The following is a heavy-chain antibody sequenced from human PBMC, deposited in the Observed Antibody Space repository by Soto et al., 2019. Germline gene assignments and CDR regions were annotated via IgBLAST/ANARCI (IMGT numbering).Heavy chain of an antibody. J-gene: IGHJ4*02. CDR1: GYAFTTYG. D-gene: IGHD1-1*01. V-gene: IGHV1-18*01. Sequence: QVYLVQSGAEVKKPGASVKVSCKGSGYAFTTYGITWVRQAPGQGLEWMGWISAHNGNTNYAQKLQGRVTVTRDTSTSTAYMELRSLRSDDTAVYYCARGRYGDYWGQGALATVSS. CDR3: ARGRYGDY. CDR2: ISAHNGNT.